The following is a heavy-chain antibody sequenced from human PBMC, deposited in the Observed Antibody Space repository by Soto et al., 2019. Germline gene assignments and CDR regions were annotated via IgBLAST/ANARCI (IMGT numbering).Heavy chain of an antibody. CDR2: IYPGYSDT. J-gene: IGHJ5*02. Sequence: EXLQISCKSSGYXFTSYLVVWVRHMPGKGLEWMGIIYPGYSDTRYSPSFQGKVTISADKSISTAYLQWRRLKASDTAMYYCARAGAADNYNWFDPWGQGNLVTVSA. D-gene: IGHD6-13*01. V-gene: IGHV5-51*01. CDR1: GYXFTSYL. CDR3: ARAGAADNYNWFDP.